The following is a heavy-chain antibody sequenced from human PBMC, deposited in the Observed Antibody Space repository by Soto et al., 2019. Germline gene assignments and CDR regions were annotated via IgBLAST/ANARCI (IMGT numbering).Heavy chain of an antibody. CDR2: IFYSGNT. D-gene: IGHD1-20*01. Sequence: QVHLQESGPGLVTPSETLSLTCSVSGGSISSYYWSWIRQPPGKGLEWIGHIFYSGNTNYNPSLQGRVTISVDTSKNRFSLKLRSVTAADTAVYYCAREGITGLFDYWGQGTLVTVSS. CDR1: GGSISSYY. J-gene: IGHJ4*02. V-gene: IGHV4-59*01. CDR3: AREGITGLFDY.